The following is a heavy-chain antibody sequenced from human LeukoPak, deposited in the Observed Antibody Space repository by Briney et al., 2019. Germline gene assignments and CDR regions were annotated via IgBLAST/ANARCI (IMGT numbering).Heavy chain of an antibody. Sequence: SGGSLRLSCAASGFTFDDYAMHWVRQAPGKGLEWVSLISWDGGSTYYADSVKGRFTISRDNSKNSLYLQMNSLRAEDTALYYCAKDLWGSQQLPPGYFDLWGRGTLVTVSS. J-gene: IGHJ2*01. D-gene: IGHD6-13*01. CDR2: ISWDGGST. V-gene: IGHV3-43D*03. CDR3: AKDLWGSQQLPPGYFDL. CDR1: GFTFDDYA.